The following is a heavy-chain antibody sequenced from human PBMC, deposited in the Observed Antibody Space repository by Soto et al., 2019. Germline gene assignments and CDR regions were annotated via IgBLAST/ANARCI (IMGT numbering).Heavy chain of an antibody. CDR1: GGSISSGGYY. Sequence: QGQLQESGPGLVKPSQTLSLTCTVSGGSISSGGYYWSWIRQHPGKGLEWIGYIYDSGSTYYNPSLKSRVTISVDTSKNQFSLKLSSVTAADTAVYYCALGATAYYFDYWGQGTLVTVSS. V-gene: IGHV4-31*03. J-gene: IGHJ4*02. CDR3: ALGATAYYFDY. CDR2: IYDSGST. D-gene: IGHD5-12*01.